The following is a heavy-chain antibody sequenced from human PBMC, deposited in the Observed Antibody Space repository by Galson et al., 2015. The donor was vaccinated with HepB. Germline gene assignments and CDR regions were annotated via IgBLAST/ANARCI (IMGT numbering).Heavy chain of an antibody. J-gene: IGHJ6*02. V-gene: IGHV1-18*01. CDR3: ARVGSYDFWSGYNVYGMDV. CDR2: ISAYNGNT. Sequence: SVKVSCKASGYTFTSYGISWVRQAPGQGLEWMGWISAYNGNTNYAQKLQGRVTMTTDTSTSTAYMELRSLRSDDTAVYYCARVGSYDFWSGYNVYGMDVWGQGTTVTVSS. CDR1: GYTFTSYG. D-gene: IGHD3-3*01.